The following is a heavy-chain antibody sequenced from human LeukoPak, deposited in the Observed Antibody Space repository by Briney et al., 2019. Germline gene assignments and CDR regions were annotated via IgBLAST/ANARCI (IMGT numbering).Heavy chain of an antibody. J-gene: IGHJ4*02. Sequence: GGSLRLSCAASGFTFSSYNMDWVRQAPGKGLEWVSFIDSSSRYIYQADSVKGRFTISRDNAKSSVFLQMNSLGAEDTAVYYCARVGGHCTSTSCPPPDYWGQGTLVTVSS. D-gene: IGHD2-2*01. CDR2: IDSSSRYI. V-gene: IGHV3-21*01. CDR1: GFTFSSYN. CDR3: ARVGGHCTSTSCPPPDY.